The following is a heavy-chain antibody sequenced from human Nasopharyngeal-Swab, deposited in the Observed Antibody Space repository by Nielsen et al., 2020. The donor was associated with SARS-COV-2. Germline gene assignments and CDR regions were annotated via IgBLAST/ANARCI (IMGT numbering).Heavy chain of an antibody. J-gene: IGHJ5*02. D-gene: IGHD1-26*01. Sequence: VRQMPGKGLEWVSYISSSSSYTNYADSVKGRFTISRDNAKNSLYLQMNSLRAEDTAVYYCARTSYGRLGVNWFDPWGQGTLVTVSS. V-gene: IGHV3-11*03. CDR3: ARTSYGRLGVNWFDP. CDR2: ISSSSSYT.